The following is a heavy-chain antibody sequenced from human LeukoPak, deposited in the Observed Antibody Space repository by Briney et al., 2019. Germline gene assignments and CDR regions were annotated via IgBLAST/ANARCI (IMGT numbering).Heavy chain of an antibody. CDR2: ISGSGGST. Sequence: GGSLRLSCAASGFTFSSYAMSWVRQAPGKGLEWVSAISGSGGSTYYADSVKGRFTISRDNSKNTLYLQMNSLRAEDTAVYYCAKMGVYDILTGPWGYYFDYWGQGTLVTVSS. CDR1: GFTFSSYA. D-gene: IGHD3-9*01. J-gene: IGHJ4*02. V-gene: IGHV3-23*01. CDR3: AKMGVYDILTGPWGYYFDY.